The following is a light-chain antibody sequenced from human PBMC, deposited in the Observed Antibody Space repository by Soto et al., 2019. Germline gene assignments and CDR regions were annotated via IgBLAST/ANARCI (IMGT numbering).Light chain of an antibody. CDR2: DAS. J-gene: IGKJ1*01. V-gene: IGKV3-11*01. CDR3: QQRSNWPTWT. Sequence: EIVMTQSPATLSVSPGERATLSCMASQSVSSYLAWYQQKPGQAPRLLIYDASNRATGIPARFSGSGSGTDFTLTISSLEPEDFAVYYCQQRSNWPTWTFGQGTKVDI. CDR1: QSVSSY.